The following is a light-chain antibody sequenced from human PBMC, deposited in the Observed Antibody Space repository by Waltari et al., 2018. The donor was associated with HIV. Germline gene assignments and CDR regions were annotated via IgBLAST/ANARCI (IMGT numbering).Light chain of an antibody. V-gene: IGKV3-15*01. J-gene: IGKJ1*01. CDR3: QQYNKWPWT. CDR2: GAS. CDR1: QRVSNN. Sequence: EIVMTQSPATLSVSPGERATLSCRAGQRVSNNLAWFQQRPGQAPMPLNYGASTRATDVSARFSGSGSGTEFTLTISSLQSEDFAIYYCQQYNKWPWTFGQGTKVEIK.